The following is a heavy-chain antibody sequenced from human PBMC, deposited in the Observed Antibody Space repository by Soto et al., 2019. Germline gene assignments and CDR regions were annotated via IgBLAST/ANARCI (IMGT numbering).Heavy chain of an antibody. V-gene: IGHV4-61*01. CDR3: ARDREDYITAFDI. Sequence: SETLSLTCTVSGGSVSSGSYYWSWIRQPPGKGLEWIGYIYYSGSTNYNPSLKSRVTISVDTSKNQFSLKLSSVTAADTAVYYCARDREDYITAFDIWGQGTMVTVSS. CDR2: IYYSGST. J-gene: IGHJ3*02. D-gene: IGHD4-4*01. CDR1: GGSVSSGSYY.